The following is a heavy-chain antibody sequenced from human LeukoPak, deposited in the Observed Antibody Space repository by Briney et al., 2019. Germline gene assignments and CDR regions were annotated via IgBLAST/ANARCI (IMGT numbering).Heavy chain of an antibody. CDR2: ISYDGSNK. CDR1: GFTFSSYA. CDR3: ARSYDSSGQGAAFDY. V-gene: IGHV3-30-3*01. D-gene: IGHD3-22*01. J-gene: IGHJ4*02. Sequence: GRSLRLSCAASGFTFSSYAMHWVRQAPGKGLEWVAVISYDGSNKYYADSVKGRFTISRDNSKNTLYLQMNSLRAEDTAVHYCARSYDSSGQGAAFDYWGQGTLVTVSS.